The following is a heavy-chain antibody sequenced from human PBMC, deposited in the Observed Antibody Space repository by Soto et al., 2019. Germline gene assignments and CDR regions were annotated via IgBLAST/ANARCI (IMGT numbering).Heavy chain of an antibody. Sequence: QVQLVQSGAEVKKPGSSVKVSCKASGGTFSSYAISWVRQAPGQGLEWMGGIIPIFGTANYAQKFQGRVTITADESTSTAYMELSSLRSEDTAVYYCASRCSSTSCYTGGYYYYGMDVWGQGTTVTVSS. J-gene: IGHJ6*02. CDR3: ASRCSSTSCYTGGYYYYGMDV. CDR1: GGTFSSYA. CDR2: IIPIFGTA. D-gene: IGHD2-2*02. V-gene: IGHV1-69*01.